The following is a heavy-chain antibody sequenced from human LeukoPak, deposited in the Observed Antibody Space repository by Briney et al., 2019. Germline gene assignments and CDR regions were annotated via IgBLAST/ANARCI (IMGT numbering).Heavy chain of an antibody. CDR2: ISGSGGST. J-gene: IGHJ5*02. CDR1: GFTFSSYA. D-gene: IGHD3-22*01. Sequence: GGSLRLSCAASGFTFSSYAMSWVRQAPGKGLEWVSAISGSGGSTYYADSVKGRFTISRDNSKNTLYLQMNSLRAEDTAVYYCARDPPPDYYDSSGYYQVSWGQGTLVTVSS. V-gene: IGHV3-23*01. CDR3: ARDPPPDYYDSSGYYQVS.